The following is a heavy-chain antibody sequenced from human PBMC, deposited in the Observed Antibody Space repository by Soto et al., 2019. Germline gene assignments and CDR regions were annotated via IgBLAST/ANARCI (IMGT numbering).Heavy chain of an antibody. CDR1: GLTFSSYA. CDR3: AKISRDYGEWEGI. J-gene: IGHJ3*02. V-gene: IGHV3-23*01. Sequence: EVQLLESGGGLIQPGGSLRLSCAVSGLTFSSYAMSWVRQAPGKGLDWVSGISGSGGGTYYAESVKGRFTISRDNSKNTLYLQMNSLRAEDTAVYYCAKISRDYGEWEGIWGQGTVVTVSS. D-gene: IGHD4-17*01. CDR2: ISGSGGGT.